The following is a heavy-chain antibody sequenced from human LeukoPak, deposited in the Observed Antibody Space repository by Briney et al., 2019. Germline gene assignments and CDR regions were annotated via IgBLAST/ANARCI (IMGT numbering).Heavy chain of an antibody. CDR2: ISGSGGST. J-gene: IGHJ6*03. CDR1: GFTFSSYA. D-gene: IGHD5-18*01. CDR3: AKDIAMDGYYYYYLDV. V-gene: IGHV3-23*01. Sequence: GGSLRLSCAASGFTFSSYAMSWVRQAPGKGLEWVSAISGSGGSTYYADSVKGRFTISRDNSKNTLYLQMNSLRAEDTAVYYCAKDIAMDGYYYYYLDVWGKGTTVTVSS.